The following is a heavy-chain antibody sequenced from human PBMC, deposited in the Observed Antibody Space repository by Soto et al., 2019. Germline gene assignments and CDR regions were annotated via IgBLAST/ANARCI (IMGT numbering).Heavy chain of an antibody. D-gene: IGHD6-19*01. Sequence: EVQLVESGGGLIQPGGSLRLSCAASGFTVSSKYMTWVRQAPGKGLEWVSVMYGGGTTYYADSVKGRFTISRDTSKNTLYLQVNSLRAEDTAVYYCVQTTGWPGFDFWGQGTLVTVSS. CDR3: VQTTGWPGFDF. CDR2: MYGGGTT. J-gene: IGHJ4*02. V-gene: IGHV3-53*01. CDR1: GFTVSSKY.